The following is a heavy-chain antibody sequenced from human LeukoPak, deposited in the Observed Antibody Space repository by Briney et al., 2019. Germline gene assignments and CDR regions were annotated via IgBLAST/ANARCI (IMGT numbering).Heavy chain of an antibody. V-gene: IGHV3-30*02. CDR1: GLTFRSYG. CDR2: IWYDGSNK. CDR3: ATDRATQYFDY. J-gene: IGHJ4*02. D-gene: IGHD2-15*01. Sequence: PGGSLRLSCAASGLTFRSYGMHWARQAPGKGLEWVAFIWYDGSNKYYADSVKGRFTISRDNSRNTLFLQMNSLRVEDTAVYYCATDRATQYFDYWGQGTLVSVPS.